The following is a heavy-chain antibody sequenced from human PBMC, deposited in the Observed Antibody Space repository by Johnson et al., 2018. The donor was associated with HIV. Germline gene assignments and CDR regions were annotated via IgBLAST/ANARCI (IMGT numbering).Heavy chain of an antibody. CDR1: GFPFSSYA. CDR2: ISGSGGST. CDR3: ANRGENSGSSGAFDI. J-gene: IGHJ3*02. V-gene: IGHV3-23*04. Sequence: VQLVESGGGVVQPAGSLRLSCAASGFPFSSYAMSWVRQAPGKGLEWVSAISGSGGSTYYADSVKGRFTISRDNSKNTLYLQMNSLRAEDTAVYYCANRGENSGSSGAFDIWGQGTMVTVSS. D-gene: IGHD1-26*01.